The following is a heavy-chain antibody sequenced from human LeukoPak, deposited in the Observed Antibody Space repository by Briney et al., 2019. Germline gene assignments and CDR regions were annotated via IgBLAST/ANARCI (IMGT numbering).Heavy chain of an antibody. CDR3: AKGIYASSGWKDVNWFDP. CDR1: GLTFSIYA. Sequence: GGSLRLSCAASGLTFSIYAMSWVRQAPGKGLEWVSTITDSGGSTYYADSVKGRFTISRDNSKNTLYLQMNSLRAEDTAVYYCAKGIYASSGWKDVNWFDPWGQGTLVTVSS. D-gene: IGHD6-19*01. CDR2: ITDSGGST. V-gene: IGHV3-23*01. J-gene: IGHJ5*02.